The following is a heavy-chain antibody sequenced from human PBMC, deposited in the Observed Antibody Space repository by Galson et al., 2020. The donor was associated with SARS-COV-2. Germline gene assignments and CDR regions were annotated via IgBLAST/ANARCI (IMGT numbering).Heavy chain of an antibody. J-gene: IGHJ4*02. CDR1: GFTFDDYA. D-gene: IGHD6-19*01. V-gene: IGHV3-9*01. CDR3: AKVPYSSGWYPPDY. Sequence: LSLTCAASGFTFDDYAMHWVRQAPGKGLQWVSGISWNSGSMGYADSVRGRFTISRDNAKNSLYLQMNSLRAEDTALYYCAKVPYSSGWYPPDYWGQGTLVTVSS. CDR2: ISWNSGSM.